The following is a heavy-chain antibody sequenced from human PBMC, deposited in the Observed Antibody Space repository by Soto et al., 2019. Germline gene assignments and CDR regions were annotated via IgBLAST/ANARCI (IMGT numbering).Heavy chain of an antibody. CDR3: TTDDPINTY. CDR2: IKSKTDGGTT. J-gene: IGHJ4*02. CDR1: GFTFSNAW. V-gene: IGHV3-15*01. Sequence: GGSLRLSCAASGFTFSNAWMSWVRQAPGKGLEWVGRIKSKTDGGTTDYAAPVKGRFTISRDDSQRMLFLQMNSLKTEDTALYYCTTDDPINTYWGQGTLVTVSS.